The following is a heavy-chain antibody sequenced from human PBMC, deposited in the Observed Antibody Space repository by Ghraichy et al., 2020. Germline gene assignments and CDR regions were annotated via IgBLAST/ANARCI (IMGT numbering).Heavy chain of an antibody. CDR1: GGSVSSGDYY. Sequence: GSLRLSCTVSGGSVSSGDYYWSWIRQPPGKGLEWIGYIYYTGNNNYNPSLKSRVTISMDTSKNQFSLKLRSLTAADTAVYYCARTRTYYTEFDYWGQGTQVTVSS. CDR2: IYYTGNN. CDR3: ARTRTYYTEFDY. V-gene: IGHV4-61*08. D-gene: IGHD3-22*01. J-gene: IGHJ4*02.